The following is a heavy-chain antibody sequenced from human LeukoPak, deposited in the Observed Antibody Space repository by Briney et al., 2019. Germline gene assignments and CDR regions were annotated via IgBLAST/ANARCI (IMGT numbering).Heavy chain of an antibody. CDR2: IKQDGTEK. J-gene: IGHJ4*02. Sequence: PGGSLRLSCAPSGFSFTTYWMGWVRQAPGKGLGWVANIKQDGTEKYYVDSVKGRFTISRDNAKNSLSLQMNSLRVEDTAVYYCAKLAKYFYGSETYYFFEHWGQGTPVTASS. D-gene: IGHD3-10*01. CDR1: GFSFTTYW. CDR3: AKLAKYFYGSETYYFFEH. V-gene: IGHV3-7*01.